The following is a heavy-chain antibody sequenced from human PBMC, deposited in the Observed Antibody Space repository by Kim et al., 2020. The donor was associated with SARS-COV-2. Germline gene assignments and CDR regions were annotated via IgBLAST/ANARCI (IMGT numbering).Heavy chain of an antibody. Sequence: GGSLRLSCAASGLTFSTYWMSWIRQAPGKGLEWVANINHDGNEKYYVDSVMGRFTISRDNAKKSLYLQMNSLRAEDTAVYYCVRPVSSGSGGYWGQGTLV. V-gene: IGHV3-7*01. CDR2: INHDGNEK. D-gene: IGHD3-10*01. J-gene: IGHJ4*02. CDR3: VRPVSSGSGGY. CDR1: GLTFSTYW.